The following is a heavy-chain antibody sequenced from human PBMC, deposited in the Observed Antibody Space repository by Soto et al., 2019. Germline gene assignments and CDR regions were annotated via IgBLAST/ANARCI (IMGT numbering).Heavy chain of an antibody. J-gene: IGHJ6*02. CDR3: AREGYCGGDCYSGMDV. CDR2: IYYSGST. CDR1: GGSVSSGSYY. Sequence: PSETLSLTCTVSGGSVSSGSYYWSWIRQPPGKGLEWIGYIYYSGSTNYNPSLKSRVTISVDTSKNQFSLKLSSVTAADTAVYYCAREGYCGGDCYSGMDVWGQGTTVTVS. V-gene: IGHV4-61*01. D-gene: IGHD2-21*01.